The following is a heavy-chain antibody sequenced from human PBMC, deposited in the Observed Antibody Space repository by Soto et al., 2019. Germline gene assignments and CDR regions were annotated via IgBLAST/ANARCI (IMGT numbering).Heavy chain of an antibody. Sequence: GRSLKISCKGSGYSFIDYWIGWVRQVPGKGLEWMGVIYPGDSDTRYSPSFQGQVTISADKSTSTAYLQWSSLKASDTAMYYCARLCLPTNWELLRFWPRYLDSWGQGTLVTVSS. J-gene: IGHJ4*02. V-gene: IGHV5-51*03. CDR2: IYPGDSDT. CDR1: GYSFIDYW. D-gene: IGHD1-26*01. CDR3: ARLCLPTNWELLRFWPRYLDS.